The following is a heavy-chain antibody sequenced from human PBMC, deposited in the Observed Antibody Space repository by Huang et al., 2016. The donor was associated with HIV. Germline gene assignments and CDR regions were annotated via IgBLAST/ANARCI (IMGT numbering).Heavy chain of an antibody. V-gene: IGHV1-18*01. D-gene: IGHD6-6*01. J-gene: IGHJ3*02. CDR1: GYTFTDYG. CDR3: AKDRLGANDALDI. CDR2: INTYSGKA. Sequence: QAQLVQSGAEVMKPGASVKVSCKASGYTFTDYGITWVRQAPGQGLEWMGGINTYSGKADYSERFQGRVTMTRETSTSTAYMELRRLRYDDTAVYYCAKDRLGANDALDIWGQGTVVTASS.